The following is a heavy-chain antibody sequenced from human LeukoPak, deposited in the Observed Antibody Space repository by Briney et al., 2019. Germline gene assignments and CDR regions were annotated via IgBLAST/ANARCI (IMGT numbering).Heavy chain of an antibody. V-gene: IGHV3-53*01. CDR1: GFTVSSNY. J-gene: IGHJ5*02. D-gene: IGHD3-3*01. Sequence: GGSLRLSCAASGFTVSSNYMSWVRQAPGKGLEWVSVIYSGGSTYYADSVKGRFTISRDNSKNTLYLQMNSLRAEDTAVYYCARSHYDFWSGYPNWFDPWGRGTLVTVSS. CDR3: ARSHYDFWSGYPNWFDP. CDR2: IYSGGST.